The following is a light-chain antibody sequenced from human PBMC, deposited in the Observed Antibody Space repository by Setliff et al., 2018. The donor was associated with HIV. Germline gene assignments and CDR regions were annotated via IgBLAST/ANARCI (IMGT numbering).Light chain of an antibody. CDR1: SSDIGRYNY. V-gene: IGLV2-14*03. CDR3: CSYARGSTYV. CDR2: DVS. Sequence: QSVLTQPASVSGSPGQSITIFCTGTSSDIGRYNYVSWYQQYPGKGPTLVIFDVSERPSGVSNRFSGSKSGNTASLIISGLQPDDEADYYCCSYARGSTYVFGSGTRAPS. J-gene: IGLJ1*01.